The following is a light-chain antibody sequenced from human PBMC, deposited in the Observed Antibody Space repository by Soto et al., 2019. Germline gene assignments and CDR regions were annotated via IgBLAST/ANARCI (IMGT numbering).Light chain of an antibody. CDR3: QVWGSNADPYVL. Sequence: SYELTQPPSVSVAPGKTARITCGGNNIGGKSVHWYQLKPGQAPVLTIYNDGDRPSGIPERFSGSNSGNTATLTVSWVEAGDEADYYCQVWGSNADPYVLFGGGTKVTVL. V-gene: IGLV3-21*04. CDR2: NDG. CDR1: NIGGKS. J-gene: IGLJ3*02.